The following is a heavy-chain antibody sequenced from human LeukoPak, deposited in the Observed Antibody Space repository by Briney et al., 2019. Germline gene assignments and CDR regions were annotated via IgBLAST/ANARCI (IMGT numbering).Heavy chain of an antibody. CDR1: GFTFSSYS. D-gene: IGHD4-23*01. CDR3: AKDYGGNAGYFDY. CDR2: ISGSGGST. Sequence: GGSLRLSCAASGFTFSSYSMNWVRQAPGKGLEWVSAISGSGGSTYYADSVKGRFTISRDSSKNTLYLQMNSLRAEDTAIYYCAKDYGGNAGYFDYWGQGTLVTVSS. J-gene: IGHJ4*02. V-gene: IGHV3-23*01.